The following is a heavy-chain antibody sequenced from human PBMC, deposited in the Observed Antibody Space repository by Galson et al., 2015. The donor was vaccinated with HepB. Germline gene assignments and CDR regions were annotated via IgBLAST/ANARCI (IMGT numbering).Heavy chain of an antibody. CDR3: ASSYKMVVAATGYYFDY. Sequence: SVKVSCKASGGTFSSYAISWVRQAPGQGLEWMGGIIPIFGIANYAQKFQGRVTITGDESTSTAYMELSSLRSEDTAVYYCASSYKMVVAATGYYFDYWGQGTLVTVSS. D-gene: IGHD2-15*01. V-gene: IGHV1-69*13. CDR2: IIPIFGIA. J-gene: IGHJ4*02. CDR1: GGTFSSYA.